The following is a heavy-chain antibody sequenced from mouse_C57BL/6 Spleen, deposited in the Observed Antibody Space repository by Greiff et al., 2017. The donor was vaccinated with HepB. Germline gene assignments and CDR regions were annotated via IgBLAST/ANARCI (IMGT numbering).Heavy chain of an antibody. Sequence: QVQLKESGPELVKPGASVKISCKASGYAFSSSWMNWVKQRPGKGLEWIGRIYPGDGDTNYNGKFKGKATLTADKSSSTAYMQLSSLTSEDSAVYFCARGGELLRHAMDYWGHGTSVTVSS. CDR1: GYAFSSSW. J-gene: IGHJ4*01. D-gene: IGHD1-2*01. CDR2: IYPGDGDT. V-gene: IGHV1-82*01. CDR3: ARGGELLRHAMDY.